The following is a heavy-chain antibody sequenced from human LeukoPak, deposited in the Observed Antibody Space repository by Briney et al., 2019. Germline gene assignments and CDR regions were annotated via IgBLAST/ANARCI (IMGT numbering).Heavy chain of an antibody. CDR3: ARSVAAASLRAFDI. CDR2: VIPIFGTA. J-gene: IGHJ3*02. Sequence: SSVKVSCKASGGTFSSYSSSGVRQAPGQGLECMGGVIPIFGTANYAQKFQGRVTITAAKSTSTAYMELSSLRSEATAVYYCARSVAAASLRAFDIWGQGTMVTASS. V-gene: IGHV1-69*06. CDR1: GGTFSSYS. D-gene: IGHD6-13*01.